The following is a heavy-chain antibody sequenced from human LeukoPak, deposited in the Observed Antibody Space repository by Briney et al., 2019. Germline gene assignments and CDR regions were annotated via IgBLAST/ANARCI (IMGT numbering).Heavy chain of an antibody. Sequence: GGSLRLSCAASGFTFSSYAMNWVRQAPGKGLEWVSAISHSGATTYYADSVKGRFTISRDNSKNTLYLQMNSLRAEDTAVYYCARDSRVTMVRGVRYWGQGTLVTVSS. J-gene: IGHJ4*02. CDR1: GFTFSSYA. CDR2: ISHSGATT. V-gene: IGHV3-23*01. CDR3: ARDSRVTMVRGVRY. D-gene: IGHD3-10*01.